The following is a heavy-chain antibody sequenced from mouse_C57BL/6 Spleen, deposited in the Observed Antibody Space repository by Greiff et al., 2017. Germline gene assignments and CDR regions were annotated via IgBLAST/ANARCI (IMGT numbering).Heavy chain of an antibody. CDR2: IDPSDSYT. Sequence: QVQLQQPGAELVMPGASVKLSCKASGYTFTSYWMHWVKQRPGQGLEWIGEIDPSDSYTNYNQKFKGKSTLTVDKSSSTAYMQLSSLTSEDSAVYCCARPYGNYGAWFAYWGQGTLVTVSA. V-gene: IGHV1-69*01. D-gene: IGHD2-1*01. CDR1: GYTFTSYW. CDR3: ARPYGNYGAWFAY. J-gene: IGHJ3*01.